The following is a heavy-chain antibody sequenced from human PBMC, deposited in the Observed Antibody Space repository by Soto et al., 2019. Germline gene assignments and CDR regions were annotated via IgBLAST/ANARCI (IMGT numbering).Heavy chain of an antibody. D-gene: IGHD4-17*01. Sequence: QVQLVQSGAEVKKPGASVKVSCKASGYTFTSYGISWVRQAPGQGLEWMGWISAYNGNTNYAQKLQGRVTMTADTSTCTGCMERRGLRSADTAVYYCARGSGDYLSPLDYWCQGTPVTVSS. CDR1: GYTFTSYG. CDR2: ISAYNGNT. J-gene: IGHJ4*02. CDR3: ARGSGDYLSPLDY. V-gene: IGHV1-18*01.